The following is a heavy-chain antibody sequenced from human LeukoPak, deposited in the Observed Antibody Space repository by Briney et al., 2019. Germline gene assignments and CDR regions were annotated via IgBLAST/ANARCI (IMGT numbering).Heavy chain of an antibody. V-gene: IGHV1-3*01. CDR1: GYTFTSYA. CDR2: INAGNGNT. Sequence: GASVKVSCKASGYTFTSYAMHWVRQAPGQRLEWMGWINAGNGNTKHSQKFQGRVTITRDTSASTAYMELSSLRSEDTAVYYCARDLAGTSFYYYYGMDVWGKGTTVTVSS. J-gene: IGHJ6*04. CDR3: ARDLAGTSFYYYYGMDV. D-gene: IGHD6-19*01.